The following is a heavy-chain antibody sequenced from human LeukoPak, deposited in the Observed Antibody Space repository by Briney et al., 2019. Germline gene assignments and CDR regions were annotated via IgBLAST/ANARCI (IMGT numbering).Heavy chain of an antibody. Sequence: TLSLTCTVSGGSISSGGYSWSWIRQPPGKGLEWIGYIYHSGSTYYNPSLKSRVTISVDRSKNQFSLKLSSVTAADTAVYYCARDNYYDSSGGFFDYWGQGTLVTVSS. CDR1: GGSISSGGYS. J-gene: IGHJ4*02. V-gene: IGHV4-30-2*01. D-gene: IGHD3-22*01. CDR2: IYHSGST. CDR3: ARDNYYDSSGGFFDY.